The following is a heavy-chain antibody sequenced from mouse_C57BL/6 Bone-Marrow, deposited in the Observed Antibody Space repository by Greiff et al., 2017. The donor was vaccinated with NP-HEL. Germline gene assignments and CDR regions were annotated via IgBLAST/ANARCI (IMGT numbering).Heavy chain of an antibody. D-gene: IGHD1-1*01. V-gene: IGHV1-5*01. CDR2: IYPGNSDT. CDR1: GYTFTSYW. J-gene: IGHJ1*03. Sequence: VHVKQSGTVLARPGASVKMSCKTSGYTFTSYWMHWVKQRPGQGLEWIGAIYPGNSDTSYNQKFKGKAKLTAVTSASTAYMELSSLTNEDSAVYYCITTVVARGYFDVWGTGTTVTVSS. CDR3: ITTVVARGYFDV.